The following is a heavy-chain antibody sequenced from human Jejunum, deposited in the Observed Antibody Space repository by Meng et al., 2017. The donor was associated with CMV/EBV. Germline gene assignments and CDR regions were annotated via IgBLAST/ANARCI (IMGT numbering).Heavy chain of an antibody. J-gene: IGHJ6*02. V-gene: IGHV1-2*02. CDR2: INPQTGDT. CDR3: AKSAFFSYCTSSSCQGGYYYYHGLDV. D-gene: IGHD2-15*01. Sequence: VRQAPGQGLEWMGWINPQTGDTNYAPKFQGRVTMTRDMSINTVYMEVNSLRAEDTAVYFCAKSAFFSYCTSSSCQGGYYYYHGLDVWGQGTPVTVSS.